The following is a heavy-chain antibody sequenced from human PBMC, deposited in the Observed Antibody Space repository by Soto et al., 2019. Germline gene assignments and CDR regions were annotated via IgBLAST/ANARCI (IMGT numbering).Heavy chain of an antibody. D-gene: IGHD1-26*01. CDR3: NKDFIVGAYFEN. Sequence: PGGAPTRSCAASGFTFGNAYMSWVRQAPGKGLEWVGRIKSKADGGTTDYADPVKGRIIISRDESKHTLYLQMHSLKTEDTAVYYCNKDFIVGAYFENWGHVTLFT. CDR2: IKSKADGGTT. CDR1: GFTFGNAY. V-gene: IGHV3-15*01. J-gene: IGHJ4*01.